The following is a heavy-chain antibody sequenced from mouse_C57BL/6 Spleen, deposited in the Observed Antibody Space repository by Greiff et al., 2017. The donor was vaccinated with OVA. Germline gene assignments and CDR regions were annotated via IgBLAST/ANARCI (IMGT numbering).Heavy chain of an antibody. V-gene: IGHV1-26*01. J-gene: IGHJ2*01. CDR2: INPNNGGT. Sequence: VQLQQSGPELVKPGASVKISCKASGYTFTDYYMNWVKQSHGKSLEWIGDINPNNGGTSYNQKFKGKATLTVAKSSSTAYMGRRSLTSEDSAVYYCARWGNPYYFDYWGQGTTLTVSS. CDR1: GYTFTDYY. D-gene: IGHD2-1*01. CDR3: ARWGNPYYFDY.